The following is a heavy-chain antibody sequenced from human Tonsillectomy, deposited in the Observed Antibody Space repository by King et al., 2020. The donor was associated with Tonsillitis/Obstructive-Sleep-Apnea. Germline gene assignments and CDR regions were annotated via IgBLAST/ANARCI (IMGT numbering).Heavy chain of an antibody. Sequence: QLVQSGAEVKKPGSSVKVSCKASGDTFSNYAITWVRQAPGQGLEWMGGIIPIFGITNYAQKFEDRVTITADKSTSTAYMELSSLRSKDTALYYCASQYYDSSGYYYFDSWGRGTLVTVSS. D-gene: IGHD3-22*01. J-gene: IGHJ4*02. V-gene: IGHV1-69*17. CDR3: ASQYYDSSGYYYFDS. CDR2: IIPIFGIT. CDR1: GDTFSNYA.